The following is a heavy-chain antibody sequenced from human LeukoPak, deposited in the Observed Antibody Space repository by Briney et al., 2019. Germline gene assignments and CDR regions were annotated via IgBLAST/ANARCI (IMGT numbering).Heavy chain of an antibody. J-gene: IGHJ4*02. CDR1: GFTFSSFA. V-gene: IGHV3-23*01. CDR3: ARDGPYSGYDLAR. CDR2: ISSSGRGT. Sequence: GGSLRLSCAASGFTFSSFAMSWVRQAPGKGLEWASSISSSGRGTYYAASVKGRFTISRDTSKNTLYLQMNSLRAEDTAFYYCARDGPYSGYDLARWGRGTLVTVSS. D-gene: IGHD5-12*01.